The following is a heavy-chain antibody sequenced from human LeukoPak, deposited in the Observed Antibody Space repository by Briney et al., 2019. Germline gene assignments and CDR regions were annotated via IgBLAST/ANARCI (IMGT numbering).Heavy chain of an antibody. CDR1: GFSFRDYY. J-gene: IGHJ4*02. CDR2: ISTDSVYT. Sequence: PGGSLRLSCAASGFSFRDYYMSWLRQAPGKGLEWVSYISTDSVYTNYADPVKGRFTISRDNAKNSLYLQLNSLRAEDTAVYCCARESHGTGDQWGQGTLVTVSS. CDR3: ARESHGTGDQ. D-gene: IGHD3-10*01. V-gene: IGHV3-11*05.